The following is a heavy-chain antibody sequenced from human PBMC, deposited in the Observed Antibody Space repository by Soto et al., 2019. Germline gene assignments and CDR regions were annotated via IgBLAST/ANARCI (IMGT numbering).Heavy chain of an antibody. D-gene: IGHD3-22*01. CDR3: ARDYPFNYYDSSGYFNWFDP. V-gene: IGHV1-18*04. CDR1: GYTFNSYY. J-gene: IGHJ5*02. CDR2: ISAYNGNT. Sequence: ASVKVSCKASGYTFNSYYMHWVRQAPGQGLEWMGWISAYNGNTNYAQKLQGRVTMTTDTSTSTAYMELRSLRSDDTAVYYCARDYPFNYYDSSGYFNWFDPWGQGTLVTVSS.